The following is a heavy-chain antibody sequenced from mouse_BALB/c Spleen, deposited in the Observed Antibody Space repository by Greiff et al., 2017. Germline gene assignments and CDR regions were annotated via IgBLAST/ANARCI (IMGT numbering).Heavy chain of an antibody. CDR3: ARLCPMIFDY. J-gene: IGHJ2*01. CDR1: GFTFSSYG. D-gene: IGHD2-4*01. CDR2: ISSGGSYT. V-gene: IGHV5-6*01. Sequence: EVKVVESGGDLVKPGGSLKLSCAASGFTFSSYGMSWVRQTPDKRLEWVATISSGGSYTYYPDSVKGRFTISRDNAKNTLYLQMSSLKSEDTAMYYCARLCPMIFDYWGQGTTLTVSS.